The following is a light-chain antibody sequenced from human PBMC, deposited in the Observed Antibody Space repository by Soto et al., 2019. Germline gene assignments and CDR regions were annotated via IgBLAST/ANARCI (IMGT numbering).Light chain of an antibody. CDR1: QSVSSDV. V-gene: IGKV3-20*01. CDR2: GAS. Sequence: EIVLTRSPGTLSLSPGERATLSCRASQSVSSDVLAWYQRKPGQAPRLLIYGASTRATGIPDRFSGSGSGTDFTLTISRLEPEDFAVYDCQQYGDSPITFGQGTRRETK. CDR3: QQYGDSPIT. J-gene: IGKJ5*01.